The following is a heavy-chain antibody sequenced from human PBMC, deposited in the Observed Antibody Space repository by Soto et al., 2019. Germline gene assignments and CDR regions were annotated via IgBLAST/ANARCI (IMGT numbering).Heavy chain of an antibody. V-gene: IGHV1-2*04. Sequence: QVQLVQSGAEVKKPGASVKVSCKASGYTFTGYYMHWVRQAPGQGLEWMGWINPNSGGTNYAQKVQGWVTMTRDTSISTAYMELSRLRSDDTAVYYCARFRTARDAFDIWGQGTMVTVSS. CDR1: GYTFTGYY. D-gene: IGHD5-18*01. CDR2: INPNSGGT. J-gene: IGHJ3*02. CDR3: ARFRTARDAFDI.